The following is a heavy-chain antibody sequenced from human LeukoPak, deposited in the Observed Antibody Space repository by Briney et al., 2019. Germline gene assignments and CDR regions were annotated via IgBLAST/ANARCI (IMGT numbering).Heavy chain of an antibody. D-gene: IGHD4-17*01. J-gene: IGHJ4*02. Sequence: PGGSLRLSCAASGFTFSSYGMHWVRQAPGKGLEWVTFIQYDGSNKYYADSVKGRFTISRDNSKNTLYLQMNSLRAEDTAVYYCATAKVTTVTTNDYWGQGTLVTVSS. CDR1: GFTFSSYG. CDR3: ATAKVTTVTTNDY. CDR2: IQYDGSNK. V-gene: IGHV3-30*02.